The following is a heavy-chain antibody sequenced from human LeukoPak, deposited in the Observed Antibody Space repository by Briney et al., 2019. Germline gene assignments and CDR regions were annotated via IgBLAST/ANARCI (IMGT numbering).Heavy chain of an antibody. CDR1: GYTFTSYD. CDR2: MNPNSGNA. CDR3: ATDIWQQQDY. Sequence: ASVKVSCKASGYTFTSYDINWVRQATGQGLEWMGWMNPNSGNAGYAQKFQGRVTMTEDTSTDTAYMELSSLRSEDTAVYYCATDIWQQQDYWGQGTLVTVSS. J-gene: IGHJ4*02. V-gene: IGHV1-8*01. D-gene: IGHD6-13*01.